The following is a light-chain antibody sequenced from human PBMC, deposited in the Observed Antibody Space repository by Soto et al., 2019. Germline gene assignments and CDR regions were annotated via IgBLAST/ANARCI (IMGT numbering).Light chain of an antibody. CDR1: QSISTY. CDR2: AAS. CDR3: QQTYNTPPT. V-gene: IGKV1-39*01. J-gene: IGKJ1*01. Sequence: DIPMTQSPSSLSASVGDRVTITCRASQSISTYLNWYHQKPGKAPKFLIYAASSLQSGVPSRFSGSGSGTDFTLTISSLQPEDFATYYCQQTYNTPPTFGQGTKVEIK.